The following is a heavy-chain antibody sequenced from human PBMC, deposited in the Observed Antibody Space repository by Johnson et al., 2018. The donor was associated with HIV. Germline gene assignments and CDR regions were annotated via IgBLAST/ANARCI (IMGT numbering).Heavy chain of an antibody. V-gene: IGHV3-66*01. D-gene: IGHD1-26*01. Sequence: EQLVESGGGLVQPGGSLRLSCAASGFIFSDSWMHWVRQAPGKGLVWVSVIYSGGSIYYADSVKGRFSISRDNSKNTLYLQMNSLRVEDTAVYYCAREGAWEVRPGAFDIWGQGTMVTVSS. CDR2: IYSGGSI. CDR1: GFIFSDSW. CDR3: AREGAWEVRPGAFDI. J-gene: IGHJ3*02.